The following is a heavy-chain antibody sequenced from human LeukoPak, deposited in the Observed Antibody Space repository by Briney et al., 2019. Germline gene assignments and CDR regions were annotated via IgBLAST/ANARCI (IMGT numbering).Heavy chain of an antibody. CDR2: MNPNSGNT. D-gene: IGHD3-10*02. CDR3: ARARIGRVESYVRPFDY. Sequence: ASVKVSCKASGYTFTSYDINWVRQATGQGLEWRGWMNPNSGNTGYAQKFQGRVTITRNTSISTAYMELSSLRSEDTAVYYCARARIGRVESYVRPFDYWGQGTLVTVSS. V-gene: IGHV1-8*03. J-gene: IGHJ4*02. CDR1: GYTFTSYD.